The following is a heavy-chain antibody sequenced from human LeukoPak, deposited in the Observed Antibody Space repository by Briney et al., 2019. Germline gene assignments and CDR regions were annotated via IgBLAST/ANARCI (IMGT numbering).Heavy chain of an antibody. Sequence: GGSLRLSCEVSGLTFCRYSLSWVRQVPGKGLEWVSDIGGSGSSTSYADSVKGRFTISRDNSKNTLFLQMNGLRAEDTAVYYCAKLTVRCFDFWGQGTLVTVSS. V-gene: IGHV3-23*01. D-gene: IGHD4-11*01. J-gene: IGHJ4*02. CDR3: AKLTVRCFDF. CDR1: GLTFCRYS. CDR2: IGGSGSST.